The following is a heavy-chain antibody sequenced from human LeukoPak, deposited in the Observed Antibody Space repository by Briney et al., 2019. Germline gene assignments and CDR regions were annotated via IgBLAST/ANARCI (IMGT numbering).Heavy chain of an antibody. CDR3: ARRRAMGYCSSTSCDYFDY. D-gene: IGHD2-2*01. Sequence: AEALKISCKGSGYSFTSYWIGWVRQMPGKGLEGMGIIYPGDSDTRYSPSFQGQVTISADKSISTAYLQSSSLKASDTAMYYCARRRAMGYCSSTSCDYFDYWGQGTLVTVSS. CDR2: IYPGDSDT. J-gene: IGHJ4*02. CDR1: GYSFTSYW. V-gene: IGHV5-51*01.